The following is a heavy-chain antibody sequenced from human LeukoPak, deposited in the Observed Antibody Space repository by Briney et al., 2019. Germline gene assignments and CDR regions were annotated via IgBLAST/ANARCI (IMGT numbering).Heavy chain of an antibody. D-gene: IGHD5-18*01. V-gene: IGHV4-59*01. Sequence: SETLSLTCTVSGASTASNYWTWVRQPHGKELEWIAYMFNTVSTKFNPSLKSRLTLSVDTSMKQLSLRLSSVTAADTAVYYCATIKRGSTYGYFDFWGQGIKVTVSS. CDR2: MFNTVST. J-gene: IGHJ4*02. CDR1: GASTASNY. CDR3: ATIKRGSTYGYFDF.